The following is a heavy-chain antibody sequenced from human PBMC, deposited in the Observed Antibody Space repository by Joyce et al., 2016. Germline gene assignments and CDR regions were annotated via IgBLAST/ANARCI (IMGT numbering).Heavy chain of an antibody. CDR3: TRSSIIRGITYFDF. Sequence: EVQLVESGGGLVQPGGSLRLSCAASGFTFSDHYMDWVRQAPGKGLEWVGRARNKANSYTTEYAASVKGRFTISRDESKNSLYLQMNSLKTEDTAVYYCTRSSIIRGITYFDFWGQGTLVTVSS. CDR2: ARNKANSYTT. V-gene: IGHV3-72*01. D-gene: IGHD3-10*01. CDR1: GFTFSDHY. J-gene: IGHJ4*02.